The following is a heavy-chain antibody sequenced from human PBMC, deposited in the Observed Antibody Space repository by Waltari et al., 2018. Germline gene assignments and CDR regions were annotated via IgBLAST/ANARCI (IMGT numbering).Heavy chain of an antibody. J-gene: IGHJ4*02. D-gene: IGHD3-9*01. V-gene: IGHV4-34*01. CDR3: ARGALRYFDWTRGAFDY. CDR2: INHSGST. Sequence: QVQLQPWGAGLLKPSETLSLTCAVYGGSFSGSYWSWIRQPPGKGLEWIGEINHSGSTNYNPSLKSRVTISVDTSKNQFSLKLSSVTAADTAVYYCARGALRYFDWTRGAFDYWGQGTLVTVSS. CDR1: GGSFSGSY.